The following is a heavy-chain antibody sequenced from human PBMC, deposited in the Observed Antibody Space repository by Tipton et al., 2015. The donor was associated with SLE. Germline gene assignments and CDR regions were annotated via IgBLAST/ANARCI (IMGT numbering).Heavy chain of an antibody. D-gene: IGHD3-10*01. CDR1: GGSISSHY. CDR2: IYYSGST. Sequence: TLSLTCTVSGGSISSHYWSWIRQPPGKGLEWIGYIYYSGSTNYNPSLKSRVTISVDTSKNQFSLKLSSVTAADTAVYYCARGLSMVRGVKDYGGQGTLVTVSS. J-gene: IGHJ4*02. CDR3: ARGLSMVRGVKDY. V-gene: IGHV4-59*11.